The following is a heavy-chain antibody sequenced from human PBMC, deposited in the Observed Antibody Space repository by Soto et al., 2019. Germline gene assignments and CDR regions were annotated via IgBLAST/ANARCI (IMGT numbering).Heavy chain of an antibody. CDR2: ISGSGGTT. CDR1: GFTFSNYA. CDR3: AKFFVETGSNSGWPWSFHY. J-gene: IGHJ4*02. Sequence: EVQLLESGGGLVQPGRSLRLSCAASGFTFSNYAMSWVRQAPGQGLDWVSAISGSGGTTYYPDSLKGRFTISRDNSKNTLLLQMNSLRAEDAAVYYWAKFFVETGSNSGWPWSFHYWGQGTLVTVSS. V-gene: IGHV3-23*01. D-gene: IGHD6-25*01.